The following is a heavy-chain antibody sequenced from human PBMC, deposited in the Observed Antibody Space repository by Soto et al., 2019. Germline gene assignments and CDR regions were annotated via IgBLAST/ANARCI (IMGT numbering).Heavy chain of an antibody. V-gene: IGHV3-15*01. CDR3: TTYDYSCSSTSCYMKDWFDP. Sequence: LRLSCAASGFTFRNAWMSWVRQAPGKGLEWVGRIKSKTDGGTTDYAAPVKGRFTISRDDSKNTLYLQMNSLKTEGTAVYYCTTYDYSCSSTSCYMKDWFDPWGQGTLVTVSS. D-gene: IGHD2-2*02. CDR2: IKSKTDGGTT. J-gene: IGHJ5*02. CDR1: GFTFRNAW.